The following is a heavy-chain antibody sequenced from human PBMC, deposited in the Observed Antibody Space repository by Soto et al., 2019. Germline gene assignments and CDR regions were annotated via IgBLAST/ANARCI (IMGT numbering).Heavy chain of an antibody. Sequence: QVQLVQSGAEVKKPGASVKVSCKASGYTFTNYGINWVRQAPGQGLEWLGWVSAYNGERRYAQRVQARVIMTTDPTTTPAYMEVRSLRSDDTAVYYCSRGTSIPASGDYWGQGTLVTVSS. CDR2: VSAYNGER. CDR3: SRGTSIPASGDY. D-gene: IGHD6-6*01. V-gene: IGHV1-18*01. J-gene: IGHJ4*01. CDR1: GYTFTNYG.